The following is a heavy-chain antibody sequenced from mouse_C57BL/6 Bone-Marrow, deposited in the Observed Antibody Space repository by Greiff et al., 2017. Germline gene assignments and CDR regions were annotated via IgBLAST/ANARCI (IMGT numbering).Heavy chain of an antibody. CDR1: GFTFSSYA. D-gene: IGHD1-1*01. V-gene: IGHV5-4*03. CDR3: AGDGCVLRVAWVAY. Sequence: EVKLMESGGGLVKPGGSLKLSCAASGFTFSSYAMSWVRQTPDKRLEWVATISDGGSYTYYPANVKGRFTISRDNAQNTLYLQMSHLQSADTAMYEFAGDGCVLRVAWVAYWGQGTLVTVSA. J-gene: IGHJ3*01. CDR2: ISDGGSYT.